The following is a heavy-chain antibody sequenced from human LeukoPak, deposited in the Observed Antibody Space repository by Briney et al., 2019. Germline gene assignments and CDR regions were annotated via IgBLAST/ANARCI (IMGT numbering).Heavy chain of an antibody. Sequence: GGSLRLSCAASGFTFSSYAMSWVRHAPGKGLEWVSAISSSGGSTYYAESVKGRFTISRDTSKNTLYLQMNSLRAEDTAVYYCAKDRPLNWGYYFDYWGQGTLVTVSS. J-gene: IGHJ4*02. D-gene: IGHD7-27*01. V-gene: IGHV3-23*01. CDR1: GFTFSSYA. CDR2: ISSSGGST. CDR3: AKDRPLNWGYYFDY.